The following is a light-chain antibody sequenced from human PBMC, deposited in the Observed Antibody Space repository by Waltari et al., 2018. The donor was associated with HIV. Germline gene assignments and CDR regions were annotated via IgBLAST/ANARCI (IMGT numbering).Light chain of an antibody. Sequence: QSVLTQPPSASGAPGQRVTISCTGSSSNIGANYDVHWYQQFPGTAPKLLLSGNNDRPSGVPDRFSGSRSGTSASLAITGLQADDEADYYCQSYDSSLSGSVVFGGGTKLTVL. V-gene: IGLV1-40*01. CDR2: GNN. J-gene: IGLJ2*01. CDR1: SSNIGANYD. CDR3: QSYDSSLSGSVV.